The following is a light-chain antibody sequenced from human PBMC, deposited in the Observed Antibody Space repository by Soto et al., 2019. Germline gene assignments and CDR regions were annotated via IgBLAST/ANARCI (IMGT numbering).Light chain of an antibody. CDR2: GAS. CDR1: QSVSSN. CDR3: QQYNNLYT. Sequence: EIMMTQSPATMSVSPGERATLSCRASQSVSSNLAWYQQKPGQAPRLLIYGASTRATGIPARFSGSGSGTEFTLTISSLQSEDFAVYYCQQYNNLYTFGQGTKLEIK. V-gene: IGKV3-15*01. J-gene: IGKJ2*01.